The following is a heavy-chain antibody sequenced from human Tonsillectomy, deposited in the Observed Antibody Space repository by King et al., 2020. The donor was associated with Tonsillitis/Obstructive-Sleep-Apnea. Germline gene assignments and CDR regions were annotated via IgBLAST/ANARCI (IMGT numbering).Heavy chain of an antibody. J-gene: IGHJ6*03. CDR3: ARFGSPPAGHYMDV. V-gene: IGHV4-59*08. Sequence: QLQESGPGLVKPSETLSLTCTVSGGSISSYYWSWIRQPPGKGLEWIGYIYYSGSTNYNPSLKSRVTIPLDTSKHQFSLKLSSVTAADTAVYYCARFGSPPAGHYMDVWGKGTTVTVSS. D-gene: IGHD3-3*01. CDR1: GGSISSYY. CDR2: IYYSGST.